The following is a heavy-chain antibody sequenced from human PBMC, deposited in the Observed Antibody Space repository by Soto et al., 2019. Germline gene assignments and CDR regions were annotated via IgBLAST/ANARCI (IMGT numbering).Heavy chain of an antibody. V-gene: IGHV3-11*05. Sequence: GGSLRLSCVASGFTFSDYYMNWVRQAPGKGLEWISFISYNSRNTNYADSVKGRFTISRDNAKNSLYLQMNSLRAEDTAVYYCARDFLRGYTYGFSADSWGRGTLVTVSA. CDR3: ARDFLRGYTYGFSADS. CDR2: ISYNSRNT. J-gene: IGHJ4*02. CDR1: GFTFSDYY. D-gene: IGHD5-18*01.